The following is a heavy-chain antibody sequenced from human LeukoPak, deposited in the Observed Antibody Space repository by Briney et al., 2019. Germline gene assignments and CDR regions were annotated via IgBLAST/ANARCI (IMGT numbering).Heavy chain of an antibody. CDR1: GFAFPTYA. V-gene: IGHV3-23*01. CDR3: AKKATSGYYYDSSLIYYFDY. CDR2: IRVSDGAR. Sequence: GGSLRLSCVASGFAFPTYAMMWVRQVPGKGLEWVSSIRVSDGARFYADSVKGRFTMSRDNPKNTLFLQMNSLRPEDTAVYYCAKKATSGYYYDSSLIYYFDYWGQGTLVTVSS. J-gene: IGHJ4*02. D-gene: IGHD3-22*01.